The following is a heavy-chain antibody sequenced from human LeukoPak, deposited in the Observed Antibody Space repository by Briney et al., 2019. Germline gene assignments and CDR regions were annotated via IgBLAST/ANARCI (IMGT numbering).Heavy chain of an antibody. CDR1: GYTFTSYD. D-gene: IGHD3-9*01. V-gene: IGHV1-18*01. CDR3: ANTLTGYPT. CDR2: MNPNSGNT. Sequence: ASVKVSCKASGYTFTSYDINWVRQATGQGLEWMGWMNPNSGNTKYAQKLQGRVALTTDTSTSTAYMELRSLRSDGTAVYYCANTLTGYPTWGQGTLVTVSS. J-gene: IGHJ5*02.